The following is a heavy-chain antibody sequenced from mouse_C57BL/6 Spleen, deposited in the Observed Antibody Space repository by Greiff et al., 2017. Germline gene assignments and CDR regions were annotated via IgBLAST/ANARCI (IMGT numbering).Heavy chain of an antibody. Sequence: QVQLQQPGTELVKPGASVKLSCKASGYTFTSYWTHWVKQRPGQGLEWIGNINPSNGGTNYNEKFKSKATLTVDKSSSTAYMQLSSLTSEDSAVYYCAREENYYGSSYDGDYWGQGTTLTVSS. CDR2: INPSNGGT. CDR1: GYTFTSYW. V-gene: IGHV1-53*01. D-gene: IGHD1-1*01. CDR3: AREENYYGSSYDGDY. J-gene: IGHJ2*01.